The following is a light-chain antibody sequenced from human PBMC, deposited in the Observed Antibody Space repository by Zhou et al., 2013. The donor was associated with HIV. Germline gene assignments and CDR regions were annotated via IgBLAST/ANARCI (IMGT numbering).Light chain of an antibody. CDR1: QNISTY. Sequence: DILMTQSPSSLSASVGDRVTITCRASQNISTYLNWYQARPGRAPHLLIYGASSLQSGVPSRFSGTGSGTNFTLTITSLQPEDFATFYCQQSYSTPLTFGPGTKVIS. CDR3: QQSYSTPLT. V-gene: IGKV1-39*01. J-gene: IGKJ3*01. CDR2: GAS.